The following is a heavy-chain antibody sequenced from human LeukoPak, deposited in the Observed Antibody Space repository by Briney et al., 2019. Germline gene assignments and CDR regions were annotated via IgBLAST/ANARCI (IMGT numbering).Heavy chain of an antibody. CDR2: IIPIFGTA. D-gene: IGHD5-18*01. CDR3: ARAPLDTAMAYYFDY. V-gene: IGHV1-69*13. CDR1: GGTFSSYA. J-gene: IGHJ4*02. Sequence: GASVKVSCKASGGTFSSYAISWVRQAPGQGLEWMGGIIPIFGTANYAQKFQGRVTITADESTSTAYMELSSLRSEDTAVYYCARAPLDTAMAYYFDYWGQGTLVTVSS.